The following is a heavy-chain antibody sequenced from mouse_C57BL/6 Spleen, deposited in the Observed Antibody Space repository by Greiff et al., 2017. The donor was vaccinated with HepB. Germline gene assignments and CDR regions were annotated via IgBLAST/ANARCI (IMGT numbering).Heavy chain of an antibody. V-gene: IGHV1-55*01. CDR3: ARWDGYYDY. Sequence: QLQQPGAELVKPGASVKMSCKASGYTFPSYWITWVKQRPGQGLEWIGDIYPGSGSTNYNEKFKSKATLTVDTSTSTAYMQLSSLTSEDSAVYYCARWDGYYDYWGQGTTLTVSS. CDR2: IYPGSGST. J-gene: IGHJ2*01. CDR1: GYTFPSYW. D-gene: IGHD2-3*01.